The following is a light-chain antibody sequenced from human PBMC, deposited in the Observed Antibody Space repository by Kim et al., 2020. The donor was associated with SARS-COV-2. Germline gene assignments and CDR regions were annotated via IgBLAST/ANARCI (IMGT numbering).Light chain of an antibody. J-gene: IGKJ2*01. CDR2: YAS. CDR1: QDIGDY. CDR3: QQYDHLPYT. V-gene: IGKV1-33*01. Sequence: GDSVTITCQASQDIGDYLIWYQQKPGKAPNLLIHYASILQTGAPPRFSGGGSGTHFTFTIGSLQPEDIATYFCQQYDHLPYTFGQGTKLEI.